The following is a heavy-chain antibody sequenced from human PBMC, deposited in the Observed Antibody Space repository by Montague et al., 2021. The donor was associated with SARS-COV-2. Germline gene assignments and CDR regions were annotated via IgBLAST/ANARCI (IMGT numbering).Heavy chain of an antibody. D-gene: IGHD3-22*01. Sequence: SLRLSCPASGFTFSSYAMSWVRQAPGKGLEWVSVIYSGGSSTYYADSVKGRFTISRDNSKNTLYLQMNSLRAEDTAVYYCARQARITMIVGVYPDGIDYWGQGTLVTVSS. V-gene: IGHV3-23*03. CDR1: GFTFSSYA. CDR2: IYSGGSST. J-gene: IGHJ4*02. CDR3: ARQARITMIVGVYPDGIDY.